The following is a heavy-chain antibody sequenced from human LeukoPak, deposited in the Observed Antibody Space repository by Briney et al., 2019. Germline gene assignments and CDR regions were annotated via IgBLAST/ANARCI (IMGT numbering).Heavy chain of an antibody. CDR3: ARPVTSIYVVY. J-gene: IGHJ4*02. Sequence: PGGSLRLSCAASGFTVSSNYMSWVRQAPGKGLEWVSAIYSGGSTFYTDSVKGRFTISRDNSKNTLYLQMNSLRAEDTAVYYCARPVTSIYVVYWAQGTLVTVSS. CDR1: GFTVSSNY. V-gene: IGHV3-53*01. CDR2: IYSGGST. D-gene: IGHD4-17*01.